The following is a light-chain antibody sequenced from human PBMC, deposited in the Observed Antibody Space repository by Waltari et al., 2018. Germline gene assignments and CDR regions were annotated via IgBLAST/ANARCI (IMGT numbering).Light chain of an antibody. CDR3: QVWDSSSDLAV. CDR1: NIGSKS. Sequence: SYVLTQPPSVSVAPGQTARITCGGNNIGSKSVHWYQQKPGQAPVLVVYDDSDRPSGIPGRFSGSNSGNTATLTISRVEAGDEADYYCQVWDSSSDLAVFGGGTQLTVL. J-gene: IGLJ7*01. V-gene: IGLV3-21*02. CDR2: DDS.